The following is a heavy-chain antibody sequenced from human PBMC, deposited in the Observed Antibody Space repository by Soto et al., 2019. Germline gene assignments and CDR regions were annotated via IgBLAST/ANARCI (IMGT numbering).Heavy chain of an antibody. CDR1: GFSLNTSGVD. D-gene: IGHD4-17*01. Sequence: QITLKESGPTPVKPTQTLTRTCTLSGFSLNTSGVDVGWIRRPPGKALEWLALIYWDDDKRYSPSLKSRLTITKDTSKNQVVLTMTNMDPGDTGTYYCAHRPYGDYPIDYWGQGTLVTVSS. J-gene: IGHJ4*02. CDR2: IYWDDDK. CDR3: AHRPYGDYPIDY. V-gene: IGHV2-5*02.